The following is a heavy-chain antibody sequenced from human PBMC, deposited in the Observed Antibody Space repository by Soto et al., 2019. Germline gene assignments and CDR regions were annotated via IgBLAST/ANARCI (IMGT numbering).Heavy chain of an antibody. CDR2: ISGSGGST. J-gene: IGHJ5*02. CDR1: GFTFSSYV. Sequence: GGSLRLSCAASGFTFSSYVMSWVRQAPGKGLEWVSAISGSGGSTYYAESVQGRFTVSRDSAKNSLYLQMNSLRAEDTAVYYCARTLAVAGVNWFDPWGQGTLVTVSS. V-gene: IGHV3-23*01. CDR3: ARTLAVAGVNWFDP. D-gene: IGHD6-19*01.